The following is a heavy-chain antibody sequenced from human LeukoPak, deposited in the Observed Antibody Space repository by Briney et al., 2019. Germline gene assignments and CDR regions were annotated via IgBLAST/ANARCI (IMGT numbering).Heavy chain of an antibody. J-gene: IGHJ4*01. CDR1: GGSISSYY. CDR2: IYYSGST. V-gene: IGHV4-59*01. D-gene: IGHD3-22*01. Sequence: SETLSLTCTVSGGSISSYYWSWIRQPPGKGLEWIGYIYYSGSTNYNPSLKSRVTISVDTSKNQFSLNLTSVTAADTAVYYCARRGYDSSGYYEDYWGQRTLLTVSA. CDR3: ARRGYDSSGYYEDY.